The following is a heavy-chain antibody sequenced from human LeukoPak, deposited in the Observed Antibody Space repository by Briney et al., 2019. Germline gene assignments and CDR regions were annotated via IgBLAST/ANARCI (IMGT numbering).Heavy chain of an antibody. CDR3: AKPLAQDYVWGSYTGDYFDY. D-gene: IGHD3-16*01. CDR1: GFTFDDYA. Sequence: PGGSLGLSCAASGFTFDDYAMHWVRQAPGKGLEWVSLISGDGGSTYYADSVKGRFTISRDNSKNSLYLQMNSLRTEDTALYYCAKPLAQDYVWGSYTGDYFDYWGQGTLVTVSS. J-gene: IGHJ4*02. V-gene: IGHV3-43*02. CDR2: ISGDGGST.